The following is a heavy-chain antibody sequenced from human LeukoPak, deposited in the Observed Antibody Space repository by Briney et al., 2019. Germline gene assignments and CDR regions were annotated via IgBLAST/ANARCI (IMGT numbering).Heavy chain of an antibody. CDR2: MQYTGNS. CDR1: GGSISTYY. D-gene: IGHD5-18*01. CDR3: ARDAEHSYGRYFAY. J-gene: IGHJ4*02. Sequence: SETLSLICTVSGGSISTYYWNWIRKTPGKGLEWIGFMQYTGNSKYNPSLKSRVTMLVDTFKNQFSLKLSSVTAADTAVYYCARDAEHSYGRYFAYWGQGILVTVSS. V-gene: IGHV4-59*01.